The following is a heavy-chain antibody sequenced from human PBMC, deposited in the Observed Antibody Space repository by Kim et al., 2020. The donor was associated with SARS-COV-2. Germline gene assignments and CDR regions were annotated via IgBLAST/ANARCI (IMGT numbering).Heavy chain of an antibody. CDR2: IYSGGSST. J-gene: IGHJ6*02. D-gene: IGHD3-3*01. CDR3: AKDSVPITIFGVVPAAGMDV. V-gene: IGHV3-23*03. Sequence: GGSLRLSCAASGFTFSSYAMSWVRQAPGKGLEWVSVIYSGGSSTYYADSVKGRFTISRDNSKNTLYLQMNSLRAEDTAVYYCAKDSVPITIFGVVPAAGMDVWGQGTTVTVSS. CDR1: GFTFSSYA.